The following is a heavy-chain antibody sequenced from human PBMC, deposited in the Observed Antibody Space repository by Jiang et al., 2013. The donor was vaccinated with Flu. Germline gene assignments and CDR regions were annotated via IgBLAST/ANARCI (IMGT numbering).Heavy chain of an antibody. V-gene: IGHV4-34*01. CDR2: IDQSGST. CDR3: ASTRNYFDVAGYHY. D-gene: IGHD3-9*01. J-gene: IGHJ4*02. Sequence: AVYGVSFSGYYWSWIRQTPGKGLEWIGEIDQSGSTHYNASLKSRVTISVDTSKNQFSLKLNSVTAADTAVYYCASTRNYFDVAGYHYWGQGTLVTVSS. CDR1: GVSFSGYY.